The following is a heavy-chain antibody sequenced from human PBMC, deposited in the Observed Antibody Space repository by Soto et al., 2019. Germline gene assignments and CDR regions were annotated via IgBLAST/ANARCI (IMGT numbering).Heavy chain of an antibody. CDR2: IYYSGTT. CDR3: ARQNGSFRSWFDS. CDR1: GGSISSRSYY. V-gene: IGHV4-39*01. D-gene: IGHD3-10*01. Sequence: LEILSLTCTVSGGSISSRSYYWGWIRQPPGKGLEWIGGIYYSGTTFYSPSLKSRVIISVDTSKNQFSLKLSSVTAADTAMYYCARQNGSFRSWFDSWGQGTLATVSS. J-gene: IGHJ5*01.